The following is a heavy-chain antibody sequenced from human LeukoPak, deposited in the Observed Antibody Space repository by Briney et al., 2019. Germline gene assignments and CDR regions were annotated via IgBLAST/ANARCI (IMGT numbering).Heavy chain of an antibody. CDR3: ARVLYFRENSYAGPFDQ. J-gene: IGHJ4*02. Sequence: GGSLRLSCEASGFIFSNFWMSWVRQAPGKGLEWVANIREDGSEAYYVDFVKGRFTISRDNDKNSLHLQMNSLRVEDTAVYYCARVLYFRENSYAGPFDQWGQGTLVTVSS. CDR1: GFIFSNFW. D-gene: IGHD5-18*01. V-gene: IGHV3-7*01. CDR2: IREDGSEA.